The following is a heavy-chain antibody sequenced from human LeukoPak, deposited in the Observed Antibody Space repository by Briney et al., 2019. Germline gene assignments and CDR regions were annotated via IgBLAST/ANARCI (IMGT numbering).Heavy chain of an antibody. CDR2: ISSSGSTI. CDR1: GFTFSDYY. Sequence: GGSLRLSCAASGFTFSDYYMSWIRQAPGKGLEWVSYISSSGSTIYYGDSVKGRFTISRDNAKNSLYLQMNSLRAEDTAVYYCARDRVPGGWNDAFDIWGQGTMVTVSS. J-gene: IGHJ3*02. V-gene: IGHV3-11*04. D-gene: IGHD6-19*01. CDR3: ARDRVPGGWNDAFDI.